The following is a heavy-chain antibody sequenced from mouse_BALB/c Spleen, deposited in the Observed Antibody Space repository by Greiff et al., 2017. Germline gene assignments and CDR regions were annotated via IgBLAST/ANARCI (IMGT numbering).Heavy chain of an antibody. V-gene: IGHV1-54*03. CDR3: ARRGYFDY. CDR2: INPGSGGT. CDR1: GSAFTTFL. J-gene: IGHJ2*01. Sequence: QVHLQQLGAELVRPGTPVKVPCKAPGSAFTTFLLEWVKQRPGQGFEWIGVINPGSGGTNYNEMFKGKATLTADKSSSTAYMQLSSLTSDDSAVYVYARRGYFDYWGQGTTVTVSS.